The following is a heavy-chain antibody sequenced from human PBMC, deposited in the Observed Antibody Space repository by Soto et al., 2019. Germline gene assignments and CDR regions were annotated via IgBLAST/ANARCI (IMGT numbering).Heavy chain of an antibody. D-gene: IGHD3-3*01. CDR1: GYTFTSYG. J-gene: IGHJ6*02. Sequence: ASVKVSFKASGYTFTSYGISWVRQAPGQGLEWMGWISAYNGNTNYAQKLQGRVTMTTDTSTSTAYMELRSLRSDDTAVYYCARDYDFWSGYYSYYYYYGMDVWGQGTTVTVSS. CDR3: ARDYDFWSGYYSYYYYYGMDV. CDR2: ISAYNGNT. V-gene: IGHV1-18*01.